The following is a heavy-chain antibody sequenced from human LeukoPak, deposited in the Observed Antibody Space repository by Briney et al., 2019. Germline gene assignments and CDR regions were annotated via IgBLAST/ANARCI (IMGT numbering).Heavy chain of an antibody. Sequence: GGSLRLSCTASGFTFGDYAMTWVRQAPGKGREGVGFIASETDGGTAEYAASVKGRFTISRDDSKSLASLQMTRLNPADTAVYYCTRDQTPYYWGQGTLVTVSS. CDR1: GFTFGDYA. CDR3: TRDQTPYY. J-gene: IGHJ4*02. V-gene: IGHV3-49*04. CDR2: IASETDGGTA.